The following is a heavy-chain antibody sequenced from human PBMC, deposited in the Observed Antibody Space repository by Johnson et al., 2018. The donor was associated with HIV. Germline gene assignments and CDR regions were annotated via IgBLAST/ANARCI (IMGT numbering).Heavy chain of an antibody. CDR1: GFTFSSYG. J-gene: IGHJ3*01. D-gene: IGHD7-27*01. CDR2: ISYDGSDK. CDR3: ARAVGVW. Sequence: QVQLVESGGGVVQPGRSLRLSCAASGFTFSSYGMNWVRQAPGKGLEWVAVISYDGSDKYYADSVKGRFTISRDNAKNTVYLQMNSLRAGDTAVYYCARAVGVWGDQGTMVTVSS. V-gene: IGHV3-30*03.